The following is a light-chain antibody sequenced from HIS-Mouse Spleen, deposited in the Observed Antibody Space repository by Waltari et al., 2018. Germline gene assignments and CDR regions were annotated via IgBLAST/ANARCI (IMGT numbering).Light chain of an antibody. V-gene: IGLV2-11*01. CDR2: AFS. CDR1: TSDVGGYNY. CDR3: CSYAGSYTWV. Sequence: QSALTQPRSVSGSPGQSVTISCTGTTSDVGGYNYVSWYQQHPGKAPKLMIYAFSKRPSGVPDRFSGSKSGNPASLTISGLQAEDEADYYCCSYAGSYTWVFGGGTKLTVL. J-gene: IGLJ3*02.